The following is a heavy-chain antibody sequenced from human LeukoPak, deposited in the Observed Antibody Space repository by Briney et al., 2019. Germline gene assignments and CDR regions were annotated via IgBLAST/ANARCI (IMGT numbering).Heavy chain of an antibody. J-gene: IGHJ5*02. CDR3: ARSSGYCSGGSCYPLNWFDP. Sequence: GESLKISCKGSGYSFTSYWIGWVRQLPGKGLEWMGIIYPGDPDTRYSPSFQGQVTISADKSISTAYLQWSSLKASDTAMYYCARSSGYCSGGSCYPLNWFDPWGQGTLVTVSS. V-gene: IGHV5-51*01. CDR2: IYPGDPDT. CDR1: GYSFTSYW. D-gene: IGHD2-15*01.